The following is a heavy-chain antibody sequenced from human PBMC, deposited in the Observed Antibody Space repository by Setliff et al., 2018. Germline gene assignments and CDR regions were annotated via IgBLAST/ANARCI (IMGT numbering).Heavy chain of an antibody. CDR1: GYTFSTYA. J-gene: IGHJ6*03. V-gene: IGHV7-4-1*02. D-gene: IGHD3-10*02. Sequence: ASVKVSCKGSGYTFSTYAIIWMRQAPGQGLEWMGWINTNTGNPSYAQGFTGRFVFSLDTSVSTAYLQISSLKAEDTALYYCARGSRFGTMLYKGDYYMDVWGKGTTVTVSS. CDR2: INTNTGNP. CDR3: ARGSRFGTMLYKGDYYMDV.